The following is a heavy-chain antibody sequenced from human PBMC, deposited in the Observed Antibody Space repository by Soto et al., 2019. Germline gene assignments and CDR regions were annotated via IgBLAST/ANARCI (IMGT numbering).Heavy chain of an antibody. CDR2: ISSSSSTI. Sequence: GGSLRLSCAASGFTFSSYSMNWVRQAPGKGLEWVSYISSSSSTIYYADSVKGRITISRDNAKNTLYLKMNSLRDEYTAVYYCGGDSSGYYYPDVFDIWGQGTMVTVSS. CDR3: GGDSSGYYYPDVFDI. D-gene: IGHD3-22*01. J-gene: IGHJ3*02. CDR1: GFTFSSYS. V-gene: IGHV3-48*02.